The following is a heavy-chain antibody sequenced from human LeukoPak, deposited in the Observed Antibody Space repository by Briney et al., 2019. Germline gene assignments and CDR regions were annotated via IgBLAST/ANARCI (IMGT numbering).Heavy chain of an antibody. CDR1: GFTFSSYG. CDR2: VSYDGSQK. Sequence: GRSLRLSCAASGFTFSSYGMHWVRQAPGKGLEWAAVVSYDGSQKYYADSVKGRFTISRDNSKNTLYLQMTSLRAEDTAVYYCAKEDYFGSGSYYTYWGQGILVTVSS. CDR3: AKEDYFGSGSYYTY. J-gene: IGHJ4*02. D-gene: IGHD3-10*01. V-gene: IGHV3-30*18.